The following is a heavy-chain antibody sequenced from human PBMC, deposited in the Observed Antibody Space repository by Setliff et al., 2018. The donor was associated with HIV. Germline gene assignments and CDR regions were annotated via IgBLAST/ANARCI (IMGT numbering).Heavy chain of an antibody. J-gene: IGHJ5*02. D-gene: IGHD3-3*01. V-gene: IGHV4-31*03. CDR3: ASAPSYYNFWSAYLNMRDGHWFDP. CDR2: IYYSGST. Sequence: SETLSLTCTVSGGSISSGGYYWSWIRQHPGKGLEWIGYIYYSGSTNYNSSLKSRVTISVDTSKTQFSLTLSSVTAADTAVYYWASAPSYYNFWSAYLNMRDGHWFDPWGQGTLVTVSS. CDR1: GGSISSGGYY.